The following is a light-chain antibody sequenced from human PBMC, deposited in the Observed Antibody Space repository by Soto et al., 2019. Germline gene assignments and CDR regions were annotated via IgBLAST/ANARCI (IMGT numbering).Light chain of an antibody. Sequence: EVVLTQSPGTVSLSPGERATLSCRASQSVTSNYVAWYQQKPGQAPRLLIYAASSRATGIPDRFSGSGSGTDFTLSISRLEPEDFAVYYCHQYGSSITWTFGQGTKVEIK. CDR1: QSVTSNY. J-gene: IGKJ1*01. CDR3: HQYGSSITWT. V-gene: IGKV3-20*01. CDR2: AAS.